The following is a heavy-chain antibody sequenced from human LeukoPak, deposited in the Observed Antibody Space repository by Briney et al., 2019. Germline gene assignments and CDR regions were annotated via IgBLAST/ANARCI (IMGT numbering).Heavy chain of an antibody. J-gene: IGHJ6*03. V-gene: IGHV4-38-2*02. D-gene: IGHD6-13*01. CDR1: GYSISSGYY. CDR2: IYHSGST. CDR3: ARADYSSTWSHDYYYMDV. Sequence: PSETLSLTCTVSGYSISSGYYWGWIRQPPGKGLEWIGSIYHSGSTYYNPSLKSRVTISVDTSKNQFTLKLSSVTAADTAVYYCARADYSSTWSHDYYYMDVWGKGTTVTVSS.